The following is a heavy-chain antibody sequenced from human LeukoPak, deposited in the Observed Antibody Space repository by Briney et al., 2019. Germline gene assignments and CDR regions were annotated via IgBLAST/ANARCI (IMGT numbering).Heavy chain of an antibody. CDR3: ARTPYYYGSGSYHYSFDY. V-gene: IGHV4-39*01. J-gene: IGHJ4*02. CDR2: IYYSGST. CDR1: GGSISSSSYY. D-gene: IGHD3-10*01. Sequence: SETLSLTCTVSGGSISSSSYYWSWIRQPPGKGLEWIGSIYYSGSTYYSPSLKSRVTISVDTSKNQFSLKLSSVTAADTAVYYCARTPYYYGSGSYHYSFDYWGQGTLVTVSS.